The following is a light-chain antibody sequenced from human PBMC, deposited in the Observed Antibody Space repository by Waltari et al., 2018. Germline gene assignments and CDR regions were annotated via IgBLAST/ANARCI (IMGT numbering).Light chain of an antibody. Sequence: YQQHPEQAPKLRIYAVTKGASGISSRLSGSKSGNTASLTISGLQAEDEADYYCFSFTPTSRLAMFAGGTKLTV. CDR2: AVT. J-gene: IGLJ3*02. CDR3: FSFTPTSRLAM. V-gene: IGLV2-14*03.